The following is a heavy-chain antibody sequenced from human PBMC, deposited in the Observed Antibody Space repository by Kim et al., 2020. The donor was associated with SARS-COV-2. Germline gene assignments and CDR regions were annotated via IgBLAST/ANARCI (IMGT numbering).Heavy chain of an antibody. D-gene: IGHD1-26*01. Sequence: GGSLRLSCAASGFIFSNYAMHWVRQAPGKGLEWVAVISYDGANQDYAASVKGRFTISRDKSRNTVFLQMSSLRPEDTAVYYCVRDPSYSETVRGGSFDSWGQGTLVTVST. CDR3: VRDPSYSETVRGGSFDS. CDR1: GFIFSNYA. J-gene: IGHJ4*02. V-gene: IGHV3-30*14. CDR2: ISYDGANQ.